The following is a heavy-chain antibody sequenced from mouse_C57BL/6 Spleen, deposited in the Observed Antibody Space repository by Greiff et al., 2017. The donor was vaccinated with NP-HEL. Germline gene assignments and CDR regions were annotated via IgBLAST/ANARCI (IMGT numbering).Heavy chain of an antibody. CDR1: GYSITSGYY. CDR2: ISYDGSN. V-gene: IGHV3-6*01. D-gene: IGHD1-1*01. CDR3: ASFSYGSSYWYFDV. J-gene: IGHJ1*03. Sequence: EVKLQESGPGLVKPSQSLSLTCSVTGYSITSGYYWNWIRQFPGNKLEWMGYISYDGSNNYNPSLKNRISITRDTSKNQFFLKLNSVTTEDTATYYCASFSYGSSYWYFDVWGTGTTVTVSS.